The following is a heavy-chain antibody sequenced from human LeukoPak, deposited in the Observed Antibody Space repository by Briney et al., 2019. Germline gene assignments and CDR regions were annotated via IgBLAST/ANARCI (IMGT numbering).Heavy chain of an antibody. Sequence: ASVKVSCKASGYTFTSYGISWVRQAPGQGVEWMGWISAYNGNTNYAQKLQGRVTMTTDTSTSTAYMELRSLRSDDTAVYYCARDRRDGYNYIRDYWGQGTLVTVSS. CDR3: ARDRRDGYNYIRDY. CDR2: ISAYNGNT. CDR1: GYTFTSYG. D-gene: IGHD5-24*01. V-gene: IGHV1-18*01. J-gene: IGHJ4*02.